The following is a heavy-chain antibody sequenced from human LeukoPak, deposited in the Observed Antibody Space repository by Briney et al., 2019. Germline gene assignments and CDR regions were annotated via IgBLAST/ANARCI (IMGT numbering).Heavy chain of an antibody. CDR2: ISGDGGST. D-gene: IGHD5-24*01. Sequence: GGSLRLSCAASGFTFDDYAMHWVRQAPGKGLEWVSLISGDGGSTYYADSVKGRFTISRDNSKNSLYLQMNSMRNEDTALYYCAKDGTQSNYYYYYYGMDVWGQGTTVTVSS. CDR1: GFTFDDYA. J-gene: IGHJ6*02. V-gene: IGHV3-43*02. CDR3: AKDGTQSNYYYYYYGMDV.